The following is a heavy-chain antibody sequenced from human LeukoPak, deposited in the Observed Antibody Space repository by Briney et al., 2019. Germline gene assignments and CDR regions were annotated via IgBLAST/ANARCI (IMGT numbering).Heavy chain of an antibody. V-gene: IGHV4-4*07. CDR1: GESINPYY. D-gene: IGHD3-10*01. CDR2: IYTSGST. CDR3: ARESYCFDY. J-gene: IGHJ4*02. Sequence: PSETLPLTCTVSGESINPYYWNWIRQSAGKGLEWIGHIYTSGSTNYNPSLKSRVTMSVDTSKDQFSLKLSSVTAADTAVYYCARESYCFDYWGQGTLVTVSS.